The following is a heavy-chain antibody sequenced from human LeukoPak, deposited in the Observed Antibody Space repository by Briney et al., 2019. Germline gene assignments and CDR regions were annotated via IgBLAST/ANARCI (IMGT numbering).Heavy chain of an antibody. Sequence: PGGSLRLSCTASGSTITTYCMSCVRQAPGKGLEWVAKINQDGSEKDYVDSVKGRFTISRDNAKNSVYVQMNSLRPEDTAVYYCATGARRKNWGQGTLVTVPS. CDR3: ATGARRKN. CDR2: INQDGSEK. J-gene: IGHJ4*02. V-gene: IGHV3-7*01. CDR1: GSTITTYC.